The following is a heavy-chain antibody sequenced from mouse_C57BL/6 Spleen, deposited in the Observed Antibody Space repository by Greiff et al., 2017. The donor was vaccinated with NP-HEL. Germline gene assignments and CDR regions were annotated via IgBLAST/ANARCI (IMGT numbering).Heavy chain of an antibody. CDR2: IYPGDGDT. D-gene: IGHD2-2*01. CDR3: ARGDYYGYDVAY. Sequence: QVQLKESGAELVKPGASVKISCKASGYAFSSYWMNWVKQRPGKGLEWIGQIYPGDGDTNYNGKFKGKATLTADKSSSTAYMQLSSLTSEDSAVYFCARGDYYGYDVAYWGQGTLVTVSA. CDR1: GYAFSSYW. J-gene: IGHJ3*01. V-gene: IGHV1-80*01.